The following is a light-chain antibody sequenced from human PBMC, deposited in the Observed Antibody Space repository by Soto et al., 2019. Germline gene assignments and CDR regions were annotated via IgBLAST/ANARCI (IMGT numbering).Light chain of an antibody. J-gene: IGKJ5*01. CDR1: XSLLHSNGYNY. V-gene: IGKV2-28*01. CDR2: LGS. CDR3: MQALQNPIT. Sequence: DVVMTQSPLYLPVTPGEPASISCRSIXSLLHSNGYNYLDWYLQKPGQSPQLLIYLGSNRASGVPDRFSGSGSGTDFTLKISRVEAEDVGVYYCMQALQNPITFGQGTRLEIK.